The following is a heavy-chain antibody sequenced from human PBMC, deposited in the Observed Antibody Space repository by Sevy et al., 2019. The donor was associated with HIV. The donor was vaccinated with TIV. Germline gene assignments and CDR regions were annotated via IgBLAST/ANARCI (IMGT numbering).Heavy chain of an antibody. Sequence: GGSRRLSCAASGFTFNTHAMNWVRQAPGKGLEWVSTISGPSSSTYYADSVKGRFTISRDNSKNTLHLQMNSLRADETAIYYCAKALNPALESMLQVIFRTQNGFDVWGQGTMVTVSS. CDR2: ISGPSSST. CDR1: GFTFNTHA. J-gene: IGHJ3*01. CDR3: AKALNPALESMLQVIFRTQNGFDV. D-gene: IGHD1-1*01. V-gene: IGHV3-23*01.